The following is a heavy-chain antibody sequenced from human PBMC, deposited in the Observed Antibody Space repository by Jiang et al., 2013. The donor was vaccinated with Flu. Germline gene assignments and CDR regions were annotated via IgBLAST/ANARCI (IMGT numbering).Heavy chain of an antibody. D-gene: IGHD6-13*01. Sequence: FSSYAISWVRQAPGQGLEWMGGIIPIFGTANYAQKFQGRVTITADKSTSTAYMELSSLRSEDTAVYYCARSREGIAAAVNYFDYWGQGTLVTVSS. V-gene: IGHV1-69*06. CDR2: IIPIFGTA. CDR3: ARSREGIAAAVNYFDY. J-gene: IGHJ4*02. CDR1: FSSYA.